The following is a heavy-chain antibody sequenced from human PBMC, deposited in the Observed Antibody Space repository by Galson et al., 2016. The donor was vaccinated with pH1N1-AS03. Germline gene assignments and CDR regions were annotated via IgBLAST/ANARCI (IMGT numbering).Heavy chain of an antibody. CDR3: SREVPSGPREVQGLQNYGMDV. CDR1: GGIFSNYA. J-gene: IGHJ6*02. CDR2: IIPMLGTA. V-gene: IGHV1-69*13. Sequence: SVKVSCKASGGIFSNYAISWVRQAPGQGLEWMGGIIPMLGTANYAQKSQGRVTITADESTRTAYMELSSLTSEDTAVYYCSREVPSGPREVQGLQNYGMDVWGQGTTVTVSS.